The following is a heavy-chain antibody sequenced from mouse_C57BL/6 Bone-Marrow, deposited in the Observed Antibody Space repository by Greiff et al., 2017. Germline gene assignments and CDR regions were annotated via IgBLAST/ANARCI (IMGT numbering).Heavy chain of an antibody. D-gene: IGHD3-2*02. V-gene: IGHV1-81*01. J-gene: IGHJ3*01. CDR2: IYPRSGNT. CDR1: GYTFTSYG. Sequence: VMLVESGAELARPGASVKLSCKASGYTFTSYGISWVKQRTGQGLEWIGEIYPRSGNTYYNEKFKGKATLTADKSSSTAYMELRSRTSEDSAVEVSAREGRQLRLLCAYWGQGTLVTVSA. CDR3: AREGRQLRLLCAY.